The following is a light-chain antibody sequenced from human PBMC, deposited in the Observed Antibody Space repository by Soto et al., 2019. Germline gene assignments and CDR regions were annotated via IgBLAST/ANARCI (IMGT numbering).Light chain of an antibody. J-gene: IGLJ2*01. V-gene: IGLV2-8*01. CDR1: SSDIGNYNY. CDR3: TSYAGYNNPVI. Sequence: QSALTQPPSASGSPGQSVTISCTGTSSDIGNYNYVSWYQQHPHKAPKLVIYEVNKRPSGVPDRFSGSKSGNTASLTVSGLPAEDEADYYCTSYAGYNNPVIFGGGTKLTVL. CDR2: EVN.